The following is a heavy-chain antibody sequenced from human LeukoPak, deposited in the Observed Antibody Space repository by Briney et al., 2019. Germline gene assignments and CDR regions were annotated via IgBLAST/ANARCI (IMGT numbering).Heavy chain of an antibody. D-gene: IGHD2-2*01. CDR1: GFTFSSYG. CDR2: ISYDGSNK. CDR3: ARAEDIVVVPAAVDY. J-gene: IGHJ4*02. V-gene: IGHV3-30*03. Sequence: GGSLRLSCAASGFTFSSYGMHWVRQAPGKGLEWVAVISYDGSNKYYADSVKGRFTISRDNSKNTLYLQMNSLRAEDTAVYYCARAEDIVVVPAAVDYWGQGTLVTVSS.